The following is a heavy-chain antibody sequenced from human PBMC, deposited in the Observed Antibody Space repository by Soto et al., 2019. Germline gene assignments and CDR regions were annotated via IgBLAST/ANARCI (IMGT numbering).Heavy chain of an antibody. J-gene: IGHJ3*02. Sequence: EVQLVESGGGLVKPGGSLRLSCAASGFTFTNAWMSWVRRAPGKGLEWVGHIKSKSHGGTTDYAAPVKGRFTISRDDSKNTLYLKMDGLKPEDMAVYYGAREECTGGGCHVRNPFDSWGQGAMLAVSS. D-gene: IGHD2-8*02. CDR1: GFTFTNAW. CDR3: AREECTGGGCHVRNPFDS. V-gene: IGHV3-15*01. CDR2: IKSKSHGGTT.